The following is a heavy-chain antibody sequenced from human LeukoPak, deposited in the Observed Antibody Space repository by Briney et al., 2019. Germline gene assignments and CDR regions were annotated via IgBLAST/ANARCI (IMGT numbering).Heavy chain of an antibody. Sequence: GGSLRLSCAASGFTFSSYSMSWVRQAPGKGLEWVSSISNSGGRTFYTDSVKGRFTISRDNSKITLYLQMNSLRAEDTAVYYCAKSYNGYESKPDYWGQGTLVTVSS. CDR1: GFTFSSYS. J-gene: IGHJ4*02. CDR3: AKSYNGYESKPDY. CDR2: ISNSGGRT. D-gene: IGHD5-12*01. V-gene: IGHV3-23*01.